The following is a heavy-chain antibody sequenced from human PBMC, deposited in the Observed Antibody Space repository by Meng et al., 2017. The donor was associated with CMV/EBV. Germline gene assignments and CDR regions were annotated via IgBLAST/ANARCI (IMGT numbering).Heavy chain of an antibody. Sequence: QGQLLQSGAEVKKPWASMKFSCKESGNTFTSYYIDWGRQAPGQGLEWMGIINPSGGSTSYAQKFQGRVTMTRDTSTSTVYMELSSLRSEDTAVYYCAREFDGYTFDYWGQGTLVTVSS. D-gene: IGHD5-24*01. V-gene: IGHV1-46*01. CDR2: INPSGGST. CDR3: AREFDGYTFDY. J-gene: IGHJ4*02. CDR1: GNTFTSYY.